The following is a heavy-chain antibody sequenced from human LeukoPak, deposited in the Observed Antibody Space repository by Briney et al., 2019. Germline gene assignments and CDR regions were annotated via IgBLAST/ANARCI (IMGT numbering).Heavy chain of an antibody. CDR2: IKQDGSEK. V-gene: IGHV3-7*01. Sequence: GGSLRLSCAVSGFTLSSYWMSWVRQAPGEGLEWVANIKQDGSEKYYVDSVKGRFTISRDNAKNSLYLQMNSLRAEDTAVYYCARDKIVGATHFDYWGQGTLVTVSS. J-gene: IGHJ4*02. D-gene: IGHD1-26*01. CDR1: GFTLSSYW. CDR3: ARDKIVGATHFDY.